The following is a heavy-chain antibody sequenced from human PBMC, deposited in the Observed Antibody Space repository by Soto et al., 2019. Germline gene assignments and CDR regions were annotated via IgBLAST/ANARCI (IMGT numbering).Heavy chain of an antibody. D-gene: IGHD6-19*01. V-gene: IGHV3-7*01. Sequence: EVQLVESGGGLVQPGGSLRLSCADSGFSSSPFWMTWVRQAPGKGLEWVALIKQDGSEELYVDSVKGRFTISRDNAKNSVYLQMDSLRVKDTAVYYSTVGSGWLQTDWGQGTLVTVSS. CDR3: TVGSGWLQTD. CDR2: IKQDGSEE. CDR1: GFSSSPFW. J-gene: IGHJ4*02.